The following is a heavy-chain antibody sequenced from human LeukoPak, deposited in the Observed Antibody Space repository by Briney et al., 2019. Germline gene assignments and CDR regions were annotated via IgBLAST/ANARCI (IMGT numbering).Heavy chain of an antibody. V-gene: IGHV3-30*02. Sequence: GGTLSLSCAVSGCSISSSGLRWWRRAPPRGGVGGACVRYDGRNKYYEHSLKGRFTISRDTSKDTLYLKLNSLTAADTAVYYCARGGHHSSGYHSTANAFDIWGQGTMVTVSS. CDR1: GCSISSSG. J-gene: IGHJ3*02. CDR2: VRYDGRNK. CDR3: ARGGHHSSGYHSTANAFDI. D-gene: IGHD3-22*01.